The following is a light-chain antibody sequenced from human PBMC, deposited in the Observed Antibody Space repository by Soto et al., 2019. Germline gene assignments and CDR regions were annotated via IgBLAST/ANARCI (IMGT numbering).Light chain of an antibody. V-gene: IGKV1-5*03. Sequence: DIQMTQSPSNLSASVGDRVTITCRASQSITTWLAWYQQKPGKVPNILIYMASSLESGVPSRFSGSGSGTEFTLTISSLQPDDFATYYCQQYESFPWTFGQGTKVEIK. CDR3: QQYESFPWT. CDR2: MAS. J-gene: IGKJ1*01. CDR1: QSITTW.